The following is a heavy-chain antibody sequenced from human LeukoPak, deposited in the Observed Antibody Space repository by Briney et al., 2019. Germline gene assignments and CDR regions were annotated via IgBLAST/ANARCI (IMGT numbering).Heavy chain of an antibody. CDR2: ISGSGGST. CDR1: GFTFSSYA. Sequence: QSGGSLRLSCAASGFTFSSYAMSWVRQAPGKGLEWVSAISGSGGSTYYADSVKGRFTISRDNSKNTLYLQMNSLRAEDTAVYYCAKGDYYDSSGPPDYWGQGTLVTVSS. CDR3: AKGDYYDSSGPPDY. V-gene: IGHV3-23*01. J-gene: IGHJ4*02. D-gene: IGHD3-22*01.